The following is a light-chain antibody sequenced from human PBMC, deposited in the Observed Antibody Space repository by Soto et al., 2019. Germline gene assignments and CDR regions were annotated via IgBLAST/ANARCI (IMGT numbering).Light chain of an antibody. CDR1: QSVSRY. J-gene: IGKJ1*01. V-gene: IGKV3-11*01. CDR2: DVS. CDR3: QQRSNWPRT. Sequence: IRLTQSPATLSLSPGERATLSCRASQSVSRYLAWYQQKPGQAPRLLIYDVSNRATGIPARFSGSGSGTDFTLTISSLEPEDFAVYYCQQRSNWPRTFGQGTMVDVK.